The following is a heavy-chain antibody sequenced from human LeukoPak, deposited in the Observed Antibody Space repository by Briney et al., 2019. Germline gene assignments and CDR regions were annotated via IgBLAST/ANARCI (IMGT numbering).Heavy chain of an antibody. CDR2: LYNSGST. D-gene: IGHD1-26*01. V-gene: IGHV4-59*01. CDR3: ARGVTSPLDAFDI. Sequence: SETLSLTCTVSGGSISNYYWIWVRQPPGKGLEWIGSLYNSGSTNYNPSLKSRLTISVDMSKNQVSLQLSSVTAADTAVYYCARGVTSPLDAFDIWGQGTTATVSS. J-gene: IGHJ3*02. CDR1: GGSISNYY.